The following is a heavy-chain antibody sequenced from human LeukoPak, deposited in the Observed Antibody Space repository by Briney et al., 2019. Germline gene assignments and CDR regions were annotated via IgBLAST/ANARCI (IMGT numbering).Heavy chain of an antibody. J-gene: IGHJ4*02. CDR2: IYPRDGST. V-gene: IGHV1-46*01. CDR3: ARDQEGFDY. CDR1: GYSFTNNY. Sequence: ASVTVSCKASGYSFTNNYIHWVRQAPGQGLEWMGMIYPRDGSTSYAQRFQDRATVTRDTSTSTVHMELGGLRAEDTALYYCARDQEGFDYWGQGTLVTVSS.